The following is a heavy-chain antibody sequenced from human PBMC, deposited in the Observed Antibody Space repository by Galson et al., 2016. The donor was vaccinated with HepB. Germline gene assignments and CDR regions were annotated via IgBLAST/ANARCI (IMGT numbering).Heavy chain of an antibody. CDR2: RSYDGNNK. J-gene: IGHJ4*02. V-gene: IGHV3-30*03. Sequence: FQRLSCAASGFTLNKHPMFWVRQAPGKGLEWVAVRSYDGNNKYYADSVKGRFTISRDSSQNTLYLKMNSRRTEDTAVYFCARKSMAGPRSYSDYWGQGTLVTVAS. CDR1: GFTLNKHP. CDR3: ARKSMAGPRSYSDY. D-gene: IGHD6-19*01.